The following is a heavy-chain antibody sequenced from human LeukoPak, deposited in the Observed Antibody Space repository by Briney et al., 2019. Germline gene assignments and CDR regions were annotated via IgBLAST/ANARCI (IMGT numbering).Heavy chain of an antibody. V-gene: IGHV3-53*01. D-gene: IGHD6-19*01. CDR2: IYSGGST. Sequence: GGSLRLSCAASGFTFSSYSMNWARQAPGKGLEWVSVIYSGGSTYYADSVKGRFTISRDNSKNTLYLQMNSLRAEDTAVYHCARESTAVAGYYFDYWGQGTLVTVSS. CDR1: GFTFSSYS. J-gene: IGHJ4*02. CDR3: ARESTAVAGYYFDY.